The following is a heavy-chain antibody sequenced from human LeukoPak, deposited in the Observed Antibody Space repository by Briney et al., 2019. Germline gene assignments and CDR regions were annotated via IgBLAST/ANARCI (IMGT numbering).Heavy chain of an antibody. V-gene: IGHV3-48*03. CDR1: GFTFSSYE. Sequence: QPGGSLRLSCAASGFTFSSYEMNWVRQAPGKGLEWVSYISSSGSTIYYADSVKGRFTISRDNAKNSLYLQMNSLRAEDTAVYYCASTGSGSSTRYYYYYYMDVWGKGTTVTVSS. CDR2: ISSSGSTI. J-gene: IGHJ6*03. D-gene: IGHD3-10*01. CDR3: ASTGSGSSTRYYYYYYMDV.